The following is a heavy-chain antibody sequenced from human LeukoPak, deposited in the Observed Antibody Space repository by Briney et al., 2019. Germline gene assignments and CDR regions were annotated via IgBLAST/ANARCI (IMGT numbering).Heavy chain of an antibody. Sequence: GSSVKVSCKASGGTFSSYAISWVRQAPGQGLEWMGWINPNTGDPNYAQKFQGRVTMTRDTSISTVYMELSRLKSDDTAVYYCAKDKDWGQGTLVTVSS. CDR2: INPNTGDP. V-gene: IGHV1-2*02. CDR1: GGTFSSYA. CDR3: AKDKD. J-gene: IGHJ4*02.